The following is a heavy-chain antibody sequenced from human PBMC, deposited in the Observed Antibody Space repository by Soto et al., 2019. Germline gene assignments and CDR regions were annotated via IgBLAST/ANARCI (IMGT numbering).Heavy chain of an antibody. CDR2: INIDGSIT. J-gene: IGHJ4*02. V-gene: IGHV3-74*01. CDR3: VSSLDRLRG. CDR1: GFAFTNYW. D-gene: IGHD1-1*01. Sequence: LRLSCAASGFTSGFAFTNYWMHWVRQAPGKGLVWVSRINIDGSITDYADSVKGRFTISRDNPKNTLYLQMNSLRVDDTAVYFCVSSLDRLRGWGQGTPVIVSS.